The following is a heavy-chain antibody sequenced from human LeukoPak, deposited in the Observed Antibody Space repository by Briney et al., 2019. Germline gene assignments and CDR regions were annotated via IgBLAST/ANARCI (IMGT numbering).Heavy chain of an antibody. D-gene: IGHD3-3*01. Sequence: SETLSLTCAVHGGSFSGYYWSWIRQPPGKGLEWIGEINHSGSTNYNPSLKSRVTISVDTSKNQFSLKLSSVTAADTAVYYCARVIGGARHLIFGQNYYMDVWGKGTTVTVSS. CDR2: INHSGST. CDR3: ARVIGGARHLIFGQNYYMDV. J-gene: IGHJ6*03. CDR1: GGSFSGYY. V-gene: IGHV4-34*01.